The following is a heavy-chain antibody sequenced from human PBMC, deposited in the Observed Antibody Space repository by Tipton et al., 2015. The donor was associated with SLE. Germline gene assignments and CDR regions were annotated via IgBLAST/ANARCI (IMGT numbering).Heavy chain of an antibody. V-gene: IGHV3-9*01. Sequence: QLVQSGGGLVQPGRSLRLSCAASGFTFDDYAMHWVRQAPGKGLEWVSGISWNSGSIGYADSVKGRFTISRDNAKNSLYLQMNSLRAEDTALYYCTRAGPYRNSYGSDYWGQGTLVTVSS. CDR3: TRAGPYRNSYGSDY. J-gene: IGHJ4*02. D-gene: IGHD5-18*01. CDR1: GFTFDDYA. CDR2: ISWNSGSI.